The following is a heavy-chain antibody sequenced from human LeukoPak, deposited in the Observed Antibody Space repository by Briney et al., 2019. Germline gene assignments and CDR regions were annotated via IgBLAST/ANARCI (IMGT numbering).Heavy chain of an antibody. Sequence: GGSLRLSCAASGFTLSDYYMSWFRLAPGKGLEWVSYSSSSGSTIYYADSVKGRFAISRDNAKNSLYLQMNSLRAEDTAVYYCARRRDFIDYWGQGTLVTVSS. CDR3: ARRRDFIDY. D-gene: IGHD3/OR15-3a*01. CDR2: SSSSGSTI. CDR1: GFTLSDYY. V-gene: IGHV3-11*01. J-gene: IGHJ4*02.